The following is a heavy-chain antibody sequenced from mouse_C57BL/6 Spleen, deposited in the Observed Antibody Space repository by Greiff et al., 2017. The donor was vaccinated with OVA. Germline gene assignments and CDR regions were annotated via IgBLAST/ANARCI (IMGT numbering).Heavy chain of an antibody. V-gene: IGHV1-52*01. CDR1: GYTFTSYW. CDR2: IDPSDSET. J-gene: IGHJ2*01. Sequence: QVQLKQPGAELVRPGSSVKLSCKASGYTFTSYWMHWVKQRPIQGLEWIGNIDPSDSETHYNQKFKDKATLTVDKSSSTAYMQLSSLTSEDSAVYYCARQALTGTGDYWGQGTTLTVSS. CDR3: ARQALTGTGDY. D-gene: IGHD4-1*01.